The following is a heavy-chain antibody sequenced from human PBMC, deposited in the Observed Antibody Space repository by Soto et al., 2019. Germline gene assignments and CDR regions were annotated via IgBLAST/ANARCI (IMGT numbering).Heavy chain of an antibody. CDR3: ASDIAAAGT. J-gene: IGHJ5*02. CDR2: ISYDGSNK. CDR1: GFTFSSYA. V-gene: IGHV3-30-3*01. D-gene: IGHD6-13*01. Sequence: GGSLRLSCAASGFTFSSYAMHWVRQAPGKGLEWVAVISYDGSNKYYADSVKGRFTISRDNSKNTLYLQMNSLRAEDTAVYYCASDIAAAGTWGQGTLVTVSS.